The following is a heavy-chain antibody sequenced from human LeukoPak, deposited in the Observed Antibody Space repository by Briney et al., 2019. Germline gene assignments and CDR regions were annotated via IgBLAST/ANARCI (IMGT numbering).Heavy chain of an antibody. J-gene: IGHJ3*02. Sequence: LSGGSQRLSCAASGFTFSSYAMSWVRQAPGKGLEWVSAISGSGGSTYYADSVKGRFTISRDNSKNTLYLQMNSLRAEDTAVYYCAKDPSGCSSTSCYGGTAFDIWGQGTMVTVSS. D-gene: IGHD2-2*01. CDR2: ISGSGGST. CDR3: AKDPSGCSSTSCYGGTAFDI. V-gene: IGHV3-23*01. CDR1: GFTFSSYA.